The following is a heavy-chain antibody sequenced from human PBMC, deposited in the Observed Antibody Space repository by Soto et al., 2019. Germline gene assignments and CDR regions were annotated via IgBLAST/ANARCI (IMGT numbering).Heavy chain of an antibody. CDR3: ARRGGSSSGYYYYAMDV. V-gene: IGHV4-31*03. CDR2: IYSNGDT. J-gene: IGHJ6*02. D-gene: IGHD6-6*01. CDR1: SDSMNSGGYY. Sequence: SETLSLTCSVSSDSMNSGGYYWSWIRQHPGKGLEWIGHIYSNGDTYYNPSLKSRVTISVDTSKNQFSLNLTSVTAADTAVYYCARRGGSSSGYYYYAMDVWGQGTTVTVSS.